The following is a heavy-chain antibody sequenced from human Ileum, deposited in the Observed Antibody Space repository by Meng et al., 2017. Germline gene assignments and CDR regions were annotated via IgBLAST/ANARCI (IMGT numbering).Heavy chain of an antibody. J-gene: IGHJ4*02. CDR3: ARNYYDSSGEDSNDY. CDR1: GGSLSGYY. D-gene: IGHD3-22*01. V-gene: IGHV4-34*01. Sequence: WGARLLKPSETRSRTCAVNGGSLSGYYWSWIRQPPGKGLEWIGEINHSGSTNYNPSLKSRVTISVDTSKNQFSLKLSSVTAADTAVYYCARNYYDSSGEDSNDYWGQGTLVTVSS. CDR2: INHSGST.